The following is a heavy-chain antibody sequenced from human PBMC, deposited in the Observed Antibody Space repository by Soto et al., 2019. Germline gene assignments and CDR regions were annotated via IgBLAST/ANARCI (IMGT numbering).Heavy chain of an antibody. CDR3: ARGVPVPIVVPAAIYYYYGMDV. CDR2: IIPIFGTA. V-gene: IGHV1-69*13. CDR1: GVTFSSYA. Sequence: ASVKVSCKASGVTFSSYAISWVRQAPGQGLEWMGGIIPIFGTANYAQKFQGGVTITADESTSTAYMELSSLRSEDTAVYYCARGVPVPIVVPAAIYYYYGMDVWGQGTMVTVSS. D-gene: IGHD2-2*01. J-gene: IGHJ6*02.